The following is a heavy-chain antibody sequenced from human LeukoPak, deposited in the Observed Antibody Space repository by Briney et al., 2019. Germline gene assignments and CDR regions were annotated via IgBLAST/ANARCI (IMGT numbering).Heavy chain of an antibody. D-gene: IGHD4-17*01. J-gene: IGHJ4*02. V-gene: IGHV1-2*02. CDR1: GYTFTGYY. CDR3: ARLGRPLDYGDYEYYFDY. Sequence: PGASVKVSCTASGYTFTGYYMHWVRQAPGQGLEWMGWINPNSGGTNYAQKFQGRVTMTRDTSISTAYMELSRLRSDDTAVYYCARLGRPLDYGDYEYYFDYWGQGTLVTVSS. CDR2: INPNSGGT.